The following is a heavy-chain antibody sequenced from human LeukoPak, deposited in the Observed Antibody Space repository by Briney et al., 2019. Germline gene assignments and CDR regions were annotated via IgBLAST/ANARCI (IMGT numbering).Heavy chain of an antibody. CDR2: IRRKANSYAT. J-gene: IGHJ4*02. D-gene: IGHD5-24*01. CDR3: TRPEMAGFDY. CDR1: GFTFSGSA. Sequence: LPGGSLRLSCAASGFTFSGSAMRWVRQAAGKGMEWVGRIRRKANSYATAYAGSVKGRFTISRDDSKTTAYLQMTSLKPEATAVYYCTRPEMAGFDYWGQGTLVTVSS. V-gene: IGHV3-73*01.